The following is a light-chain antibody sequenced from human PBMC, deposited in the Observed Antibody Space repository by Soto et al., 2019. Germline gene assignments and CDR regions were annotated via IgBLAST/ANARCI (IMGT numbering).Light chain of an antibody. CDR2: GNT. CDR1: SSNIGAGYD. J-gene: IGLJ2*01. V-gene: IGLV1-40*01. Sequence: QSVLTRPPSVSGAPGQRVTISCTGSSSNIGAGYDVLWYQQLPGTAPKLLIYGNTNRPSGVPDRFSGSKSGTSASLAITGLQTEDEADYYCQSYDTSLTTLVFGGGTKLTVL. CDR3: QSYDTSLTTLV.